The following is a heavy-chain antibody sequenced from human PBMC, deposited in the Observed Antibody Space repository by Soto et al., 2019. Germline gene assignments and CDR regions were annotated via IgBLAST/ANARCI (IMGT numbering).Heavy chain of an antibody. CDR1: GFTFSSYE. D-gene: IGHD3-22*01. CDR3: ARDSSGYVPGYFDY. V-gene: IGHV3-48*03. CDR2: ISSSGSTI. J-gene: IGHJ4*02. Sequence: PGGSLRLSCAASGFTFSSYEMNWVRQAPGKGLEWVSYISSSGSTIYYADSVKGRFTISRDNAKNSLYLQMNSLRAEDTAVYYCARDSSGYVPGYFDYWGQGTLVTVSS.